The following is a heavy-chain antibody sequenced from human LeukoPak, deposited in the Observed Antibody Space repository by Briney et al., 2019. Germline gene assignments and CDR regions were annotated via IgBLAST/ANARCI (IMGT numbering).Heavy chain of an antibody. J-gene: IGHJ4*02. CDR2: IWYDGSNK. CDR1: GFTFSSYG. D-gene: IGHD3-22*01. CDR3: ARSLWDSSGYTPEDHIDY. Sequence: GGSLRLSCAASGFTFSSYGMHWVRQAPGKGLEWVAVIWYDGSNKYYADSVKGRFTISRDNSKNTLYLQMNSLRAEDTAVYYCARSLWDSSGYTPEDHIDYWGRGTLVTVSS. V-gene: IGHV3-33*01.